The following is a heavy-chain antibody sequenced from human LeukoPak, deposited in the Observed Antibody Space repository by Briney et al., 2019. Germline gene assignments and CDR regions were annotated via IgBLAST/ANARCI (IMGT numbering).Heavy chain of an antibody. D-gene: IGHD2-2*01. CDR3: ARDGTSTDDY. CDR2: ISGNNDNP. V-gene: IGHV1-18*04. Sequence: SVKVSCKASGYTFTDYYMHWVRQAPGQGLEWMGWISGNNDNPNYGQKFQGRLTVTTDTSTSTAYMELRNLRFDDTAVYYCARDGTSTDDYWGQGTLVTVSS. CDR1: GYTFTDYY. J-gene: IGHJ4*02.